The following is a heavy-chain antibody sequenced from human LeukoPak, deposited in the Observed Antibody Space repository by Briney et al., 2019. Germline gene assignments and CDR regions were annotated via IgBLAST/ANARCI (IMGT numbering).Heavy chain of an antibody. Sequence: SETLSLTCAVYGWSFSGYYWSWIRQPPGKGLEWTGEIKHSGSNKYYPYLERRVTILVDTAKKQFFHQLSTVTTADKAAVYCARVGYSSGYLFDYWGQGTLVTVSS. CDR1: GWSFSGYY. D-gene: IGHD3-22*01. J-gene: IGHJ4*02. CDR2: IKHSGSN. V-gene: IGHV4-34*01. CDR3: ARVGYSSGYLFDY.